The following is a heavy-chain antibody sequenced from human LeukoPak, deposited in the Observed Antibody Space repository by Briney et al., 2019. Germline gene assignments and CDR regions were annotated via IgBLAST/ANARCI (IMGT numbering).Heavy chain of an antibody. D-gene: IGHD6-13*01. J-gene: IGHJ4*02. CDR1: GFSLSTSGVG. Sequence: ESGPTLVKPTQTLTLTCTFSGFSLSTSGVGVGWIRQPPGKALEWLTLIYWDDDKRYNPSLKSRLTVTKDVSKSQVVLPLTNVDPVDTATYYCAHRLTGYNSNWYHGYFDYWGPGTLVTVSS. CDR3: AHRLTGYNSNWYHGYFDY. V-gene: IGHV2-5*02. CDR2: IYWDDDK.